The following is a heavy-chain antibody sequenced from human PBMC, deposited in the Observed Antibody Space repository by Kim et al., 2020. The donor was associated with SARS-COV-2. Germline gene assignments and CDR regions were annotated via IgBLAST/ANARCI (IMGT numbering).Heavy chain of an antibody. V-gene: IGHV3-15*01. CDR3: TTDSSPTYGSGSSRGYYYYGIDV. J-gene: IGHJ6*02. Sequence: GGSLRLSCAASGFTFSNACMSWVRQAPGKGLEWVGRINSKTDGGSTDYAAPGKCRFTIFRVDSKNTLYLQMNRLKTEDTAVYYCTTDSSPTYGSGSSRGYYYYGIDVWGQGTTVTVSS. D-gene: IGHD3-10*01. CDR2: INSKTDGGST. CDR1: GFTFSNAC.